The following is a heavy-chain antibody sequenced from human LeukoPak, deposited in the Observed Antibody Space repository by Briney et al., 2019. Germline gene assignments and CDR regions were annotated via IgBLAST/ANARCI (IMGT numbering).Heavy chain of an antibody. CDR3: ARPAEYCSSTSCYSGDFDY. D-gene: IGHD2-2*01. CDR2: INSDGSST. V-gene: IGHV3-74*01. CDR1: GFTFSSYW. Sequence: GGSLRLSCAASGFTFSSYWMHWVRQAPGKGLVWVSRINSDGSSTSYADSVKGRFTISRDNAKNTLYLQMNSLRAEDTAVDYCARPAEYCSSTSCYSGDFDYWGQGTLVTVSS. J-gene: IGHJ4*02.